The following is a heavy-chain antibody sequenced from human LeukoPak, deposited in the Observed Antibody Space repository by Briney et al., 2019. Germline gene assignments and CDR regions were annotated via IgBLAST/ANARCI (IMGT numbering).Heavy chain of an antibody. J-gene: IGHJ6*02. CDR3: ARHRNYGDSGYYYYGMDV. Sequence: PSETLSLTCTVSGGSISSHYWSWIRQPPGKGLEWIGYIYYSGSTNYNPSLKSRVTISVDTSKNQFSLKLSSVTAADTAVYYCARHRNYGDSGYYYYGMDVWGQGTTVTVSS. V-gene: IGHV4-59*08. CDR2: IYYSGST. CDR1: GGSISSHY. D-gene: IGHD4-17*01.